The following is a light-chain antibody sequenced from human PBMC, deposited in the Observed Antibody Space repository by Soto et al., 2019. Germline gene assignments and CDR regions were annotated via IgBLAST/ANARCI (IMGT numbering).Light chain of an antibody. J-gene: IGLJ2*01. CDR3: CSYAGGSTLV. Sequence: QSALTQPASVSGSPGQSITISCTGTSSDVGSYNIVSWYQQHPGKAPQLMIYEVTKRPSGVSNRFSGSKSGNTASLTVSGLQAEDEADYYCCSYAGGSTLVFGGGTKLTVL. V-gene: IGLV2-23*02. CDR2: EVT. CDR1: SSDVGSYNI.